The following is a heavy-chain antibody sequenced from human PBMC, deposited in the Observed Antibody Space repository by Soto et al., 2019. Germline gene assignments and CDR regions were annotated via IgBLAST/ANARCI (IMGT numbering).Heavy chain of an antibody. Sequence: PSETLSLTCAVYGGSFSGYYWSWIRQPPGKGLEWIGEINHSGSTNYNPSLKSRVTISVDTPKNQFSLKLSSVTAADTAVYYCARVLYSSIPPGYFQHWGQGTLVTVSS. CDR1: GGSFSGYY. CDR3: ARVLYSSIPPGYFQH. J-gene: IGHJ1*01. CDR2: INHSGST. D-gene: IGHD6-13*01. V-gene: IGHV4-34*01.